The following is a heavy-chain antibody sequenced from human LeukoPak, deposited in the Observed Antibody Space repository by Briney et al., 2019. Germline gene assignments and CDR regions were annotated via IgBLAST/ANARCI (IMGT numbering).Heavy chain of an antibody. D-gene: IGHD2-15*01. CDR3: ARGLRGYCSGGSCYRGAFDI. V-gene: IGHV1-2*02. CDR2: VNPNSGGT. CDR1: GYTLTGYY. Sequence: ASVKVSCKASGYTLTGYYMHWVRQAPGQGLEWMGWVNPNSGGTNYAQKFQGRVTMTRDTSISTAYMELSRLRSDDTAVYYCARGLRGYCSGGSCYRGAFDIWGQGTMVTVSS. J-gene: IGHJ3*02.